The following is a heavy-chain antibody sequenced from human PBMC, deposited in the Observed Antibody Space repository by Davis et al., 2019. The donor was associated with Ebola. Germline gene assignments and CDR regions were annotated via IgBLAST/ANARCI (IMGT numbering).Heavy chain of an antibody. CDR1: GFTFSSYS. D-gene: IGHD3-10*01. CDR3: ARDRMVRGVIIMSFGMDV. J-gene: IGHJ6*02. Sequence: GESLKISCAASGFTFSSYSMNWVRRAPGKGLEWVSYISSSSSTIYYADSVKGRFTISRDNAKNSLYLQMNSLRDEDTAVYYCARDRMVRGVIIMSFGMDVWGQGTTVTVSS. V-gene: IGHV3-48*02. CDR2: ISSSSSTI.